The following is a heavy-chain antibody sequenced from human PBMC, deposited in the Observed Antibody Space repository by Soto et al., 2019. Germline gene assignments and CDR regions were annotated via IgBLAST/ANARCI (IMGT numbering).Heavy chain of an antibody. CDR2: IYYNGRT. CDR1: GGSISSYY. CDR3: ARHGGKVADDWFDP. J-gene: IGHJ5*02. V-gene: IGHV4-59*08. D-gene: IGHD3-16*01. Sequence: QVQLQESGPGLVKPSETLSLPCTVSGGSISSYYWSWIRQPPGKRREWIGYIYYNGRTNYNPSLKSRVTISVDTSKNKFSLKLSSVTAADTAVYYCARHGGKVADDWFDPWGQGTLVTVSS.